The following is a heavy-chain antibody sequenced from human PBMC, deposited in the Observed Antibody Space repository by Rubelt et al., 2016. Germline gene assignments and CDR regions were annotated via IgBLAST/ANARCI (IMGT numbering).Heavy chain of an antibody. CDR1: GFTFSSYA. D-gene: IGHD3-22*01. CDR3: ARDPYYFDSSAYYDN. V-gene: IGHV3-23*01. Sequence: SGFTFSSYAMSWVRQAPGKGLEWVSAISGNGGSTYNADSVKGRFTISRDNSKSTLYVQLNSLRVDDTAVYYCARDPYYFDSSAYYDNWGQGTLVTVSS. CDR2: ISGNGGST. J-gene: IGHJ4*02.